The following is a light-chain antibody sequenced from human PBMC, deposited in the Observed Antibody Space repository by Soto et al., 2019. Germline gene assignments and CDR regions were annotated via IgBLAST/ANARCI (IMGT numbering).Light chain of an antibody. CDR2: AAS. CDR1: QDIRNF. Sequence: DIQLTQSPSSLSASVGDRVTISCRASQDIRNFLAWYQQKPGKPPKVLIYAASTLQSGVPSRFSGSGSGTDFTLTITSRQPEDVATYYGQKHNGVPPITFGPGTKV. J-gene: IGKJ3*01. CDR3: QKHNGVPPIT. V-gene: IGKV1-27*01.